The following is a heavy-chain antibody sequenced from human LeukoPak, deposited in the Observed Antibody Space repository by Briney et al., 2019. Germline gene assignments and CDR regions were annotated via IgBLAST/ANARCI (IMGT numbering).Heavy chain of an antibody. CDR3: AKGPLRGTAAAIDY. D-gene: IGHD2-2*01. Sequence: GGSLRLSCAASGFTFNNYGMHWVRQAPGKGLEWVAVISYDGRNIHYPDSVRGRFTISRDISTDTLWLQMDSLRTEDTAVYYCAKGPLRGTAAAIDYWGQGTLVTVSS. J-gene: IGHJ4*02. CDR2: ISYDGRNI. CDR1: GFTFNNYG. V-gene: IGHV3-30*18.